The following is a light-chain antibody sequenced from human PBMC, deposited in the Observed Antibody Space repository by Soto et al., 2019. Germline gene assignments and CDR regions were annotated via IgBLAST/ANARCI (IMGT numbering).Light chain of an antibody. CDR3: QQYNSYSQGT. Sequence: DIQMTQSPSTLSASVGDRVTITCRASQSISRWLAWYLQKPGKAPKLLIYDASSLESGVPSRFSGSGSGTEFTLTISSLQPYDFATYYCQQYNSYSQGTFGQGTKVEI. J-gene: IGKJ1*01. V-gene: IGKV1-5*01. CDR2: DAS. CDR1: QSISRW.